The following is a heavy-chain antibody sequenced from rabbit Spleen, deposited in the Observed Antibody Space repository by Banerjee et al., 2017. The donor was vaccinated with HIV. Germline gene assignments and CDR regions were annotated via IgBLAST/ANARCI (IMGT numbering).Heavy chain of an antibody. Sequence: QSLEESGGGLVKPGASLTLTCKASEFSFNSGYDMCWVRQAPGKGLEWIACIDVAKSGDTYYTNWAKGRFTISKTSSTTVALQVPSLTAADTATYFCTRDAAGREDFNLWGPGTRVTVS. CDR2: IDVAKSGDT. CDR3: TRDAAGREDFNL. D-gene: IGHD4-2*01. J-gene: IGHJ4*01. V-gene: IGHV1S40*01. CDR1: EFSFNSGYD.